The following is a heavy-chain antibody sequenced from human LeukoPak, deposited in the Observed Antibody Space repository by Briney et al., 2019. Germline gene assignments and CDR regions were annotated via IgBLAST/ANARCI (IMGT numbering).Heavy chain of an antibody. J-gene: IGHJ5*02. V-gene: IGHV4-59*01. D-gene: IGHD6-13*01. CDR2: ISYSGST. Sequence: ALETLSLTCTVSGGSISSYYCSWIRQPPGKGLEWIGYISYSGSTTYNPSLNSRVTISVDTSKNHFSLKLSSVTAADTAVYYCARHIAAAGTRWGNWFDPWGQGTLVTVSS. CDR1: GGSISSYY. CDR3: ARHIAAAGTRWGNWFDP.